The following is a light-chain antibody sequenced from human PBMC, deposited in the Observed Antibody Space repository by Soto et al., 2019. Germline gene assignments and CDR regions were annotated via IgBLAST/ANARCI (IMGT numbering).Light chain of an antibody. CDR2: DAS. V-gene: IGKV3-20*01. CDR1: QSVTSSY. Sequence: EIVLTQSPGTLSLSPGERATLSCRASQSVTSSYLAWYQQKPGQAPRLLIYDASNRATGIPDRFSGSGSGTDFTLTISRLEPEDFAVYYCQHYGTSLWTFGQGTKV. J-gene: IGKJ1*01. CDR3: QHYGTSLWT.